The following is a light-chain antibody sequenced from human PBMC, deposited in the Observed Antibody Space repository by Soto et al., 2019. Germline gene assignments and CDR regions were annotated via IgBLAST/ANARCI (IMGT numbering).Light chain of an antibody. Sequence: DIVMTQAPATLSVSPGDRATLSCRASQSVSSNLAWYQQKPCQAPRLLIYGASTRATGIPARFSGSGSGTEFTLTISSLQSEDFAVYYCQQYNNWPPYTFGQGTKLEIK. J-gene: IGKJ2*01. CDR2: GAS. V-gene: IGKV3-15*01. CDR1: QSVSSN. CDR3: QQYNNWPPYT.